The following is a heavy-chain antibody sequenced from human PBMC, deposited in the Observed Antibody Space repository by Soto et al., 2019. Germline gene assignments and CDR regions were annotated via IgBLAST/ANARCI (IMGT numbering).Heavy chain of an antibody. J-gene: IGHJ4*02. V-gene: IGHV1-58*02. CDR1: GFTFTSSA. CDR3: AAAPDGSSGDRYYFDY. D-gene: IGHD6-19*01. CDR2: IVVGSGNT. Sequence: ASVKVSCKASGFTFTSSAMQWVRQARGQRLEWIGWIVVGSGNTNYAQKFQERVTITRDMSTSTAYMELSSLRSEDTAVYYCAAAPDGSSGDRYYFDYWGQGTLVTVSS.